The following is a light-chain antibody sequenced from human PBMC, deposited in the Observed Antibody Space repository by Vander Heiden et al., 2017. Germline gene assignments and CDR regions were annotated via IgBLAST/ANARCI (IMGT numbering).Light chain of an antibody. J-gene: IGKJ4*01. CDR3: QKRSNWPPVT. V-gene: IGKV3-11*01. CDR2: DAS. Sequence: EVVLTQSPATLSLSPGERATLSCRASQSVSSSLAWYQQKPGQAPRLLIYDASNRATGIPARFSGSGSGTDFTLTISSLEPEDFAVYYCQKRSNWPPVTFGGGTKVEI. CDR1: QSVSSS.